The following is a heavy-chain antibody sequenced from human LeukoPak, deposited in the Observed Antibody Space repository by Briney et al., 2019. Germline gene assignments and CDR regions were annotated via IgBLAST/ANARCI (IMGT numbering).Heavy chain of an antibody. CDR2: ISSRDNTK. J-gene: IGHJ4*02. V-gene: IGHV3-48*03. CDR3: ARDYNWSPDY. D-gene: IGHD1-20*01. CDR1: GFTFSSYE. Sequence: GGSLRLSCAASGFTFSSYEMNWVRQAPGKGLEWVSYISSRDNTKYYADSVKGRFTISRDNAKNSLYLQMNSLRAEDTAVYYCARDYNWSPDYWGQGTLVTVSS.